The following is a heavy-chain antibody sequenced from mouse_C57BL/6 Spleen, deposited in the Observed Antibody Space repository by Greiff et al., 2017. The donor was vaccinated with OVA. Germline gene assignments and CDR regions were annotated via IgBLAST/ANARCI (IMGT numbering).Heavy chain of an antibody. CDR2: ISSGSSTI. D-gene: IGHD1-1*01. J-gene: IGHJ4*01. V-gene: IGHV5-17*01. CDR1: GFTFSDYG. Sequence: DVHLVESGGGLVKPGGSLKLSCAASGFTFSDYGMHWVRQAPEKGLEWVAYISSGSSTIYYADTVKGRFTISRDNAKNTLFLQMTSLRAEDTAMYYCARGGSSYVYAMDYWGQGTSVTVSS. CDR3: ARGGSSYVYAMDY.